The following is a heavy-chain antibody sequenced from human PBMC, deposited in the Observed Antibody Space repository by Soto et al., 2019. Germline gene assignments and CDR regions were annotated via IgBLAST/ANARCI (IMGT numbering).Heavy chain of an antibody. J-gene: IGHJ5*02. Sequence: QVQLQESGPGLVKPSQTLSLTCTVSGDSISSANNYWSWIRPPPGEGLEWIGFISYSGTTSYSPSLKRRLAISLDTSKNQFSLCLTSVTAADTAVYYCARGRGYSYGLDPWGQGTLVTVSS. CDR1: GDSISSANNY. CDR3: ARGRGYSYGLDP. V-gene: IGHV4-30-4*01. CDR2: ISYSGTT. D-gene: IGHD5-12*01.